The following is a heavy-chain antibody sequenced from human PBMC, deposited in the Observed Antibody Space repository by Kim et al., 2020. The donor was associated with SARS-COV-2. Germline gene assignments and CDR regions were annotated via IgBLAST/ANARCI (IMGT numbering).Heavy chain of an antibody. CDR2: FNHIGCT. J-gene: IGHJ6*03. CDR1: GGSFSGYY. CDR3: ARGTRQWLVRGPYYYYMDV. Sequence: SETLSLTCAVYGGSFSGYYWSWIRQPPGKGLEWFGEFNHIGCTNYNPSLKSRVTISVDTSKNQFSLKLSSVTAADTAVYYCARGTRQWLVRGPYYYYMDVWGKGTTVTVSS. V-gene: IGHV4-34*01. D-gene: IGHD6-19*01.